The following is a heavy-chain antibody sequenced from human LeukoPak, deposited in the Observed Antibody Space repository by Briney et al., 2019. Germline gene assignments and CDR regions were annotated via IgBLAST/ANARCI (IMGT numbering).Heavy chain of an antibody. CDR2: ISGSGGST. CDR1: GFTFSSYA. V-gene: IGHV3-23*01. CDR3: AKDGVLWFGRPRYYFDY. D-gene: IGHD3-10*01. Sequence: GGSLRLSCAASGFTFSSYAMSWVRQAPGKGLEWVAGISGSGGSTYYADSVKGRFTISRDNSKNTLYLQMNSLRAEDTAVYYCAKDGVLWFGRPRYYFDYWGQGTLVTVSS. J-gene: IGHJ4*02.